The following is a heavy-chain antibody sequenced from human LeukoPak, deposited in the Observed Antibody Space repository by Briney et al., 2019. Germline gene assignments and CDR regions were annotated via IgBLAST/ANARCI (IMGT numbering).Heavy chain of an antibody. J-gene: IGHJ3*02. CDR1: GGSISSSNW. Sequence: SGTLSLTCAVSGGSISSSNWWSWVRQPPGKGLEWIGEIYHSGSTNYNPSLKSRVTISVDKSKNQFSLKLSSVTAADTAVYYCAQLSYSSGWYSVDAFDIRGQGTMVTVSS. CDR3: AQLSYSSGWYSVDAFDI. CDR2: IYHSGST. V-gene: IGHV4-4*02. D-gene: IGHD6-19*01.